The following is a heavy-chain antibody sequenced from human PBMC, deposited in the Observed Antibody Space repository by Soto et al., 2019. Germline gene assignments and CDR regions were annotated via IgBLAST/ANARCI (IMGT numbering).Heavy chain of an antibody. CDR2: ISNNGAHT. J-gene: IGHJ6*03. V-gene: IGHV3-64*01. Sequence: PXXSLSLSCAASGFTFSNYEMNWVLQAPGKGLEYVSGISNNGAHTDYAKSVKGRFTISRDNSENTLYLQMGSLRAEDMALYFCARRGYGSRWPNVYMDVWGKGTTVTVSS. CDR3: ARRGYGSRWPNVYMDV. D-gene: IGHD6-13*01. CDR1: GFTFSNYE.